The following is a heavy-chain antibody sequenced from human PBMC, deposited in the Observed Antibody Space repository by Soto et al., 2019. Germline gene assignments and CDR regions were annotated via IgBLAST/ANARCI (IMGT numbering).Heavy chain of an antibody. V-gene: IGHV3-15*07. Sequence: GGSLRLSCAASGFTFSNAWMNWVRQAPGKGLEWVGRIKSKTDGGTTDYAAPVKGRFTISRDDSKNTLYLQMNSLKTEDTAVYYCTTRDIVVVPAARLSYGMDVWGQGTTVTVS. CDR3: TTRDIVVVPAARLSYGMDV. J-gene: IGHJ6*02. CDR2: IKSKTDGGTT. D-gene: IGHD2-2*01. CDR1: GFTFSNAW.